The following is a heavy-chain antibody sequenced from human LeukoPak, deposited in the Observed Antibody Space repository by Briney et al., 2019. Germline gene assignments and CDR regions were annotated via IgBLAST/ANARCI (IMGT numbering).Heavy chain of an antibody. D-gene: IGHD3-22*01. CDR2: IYYSGST. CDR1: GGSISSSSYY. Sequence: SETLSLTCTVSGGSISSSSYYWGWIRQPPGKGLEWIGSIYYSGSTYYNPPLKSRVTISVDTSKNQFSLKLSSVTAADTAVYYCARADYYDSSGLFYWGQGTLVTVSS. CDR3: ARADYYDSSGLFY. J-gene: IGHJ4*02. V-gene: IGHV4-39*07.